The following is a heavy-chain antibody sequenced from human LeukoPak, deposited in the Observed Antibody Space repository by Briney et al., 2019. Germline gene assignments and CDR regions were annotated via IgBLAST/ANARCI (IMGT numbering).Heavy chain of an antibody. CDR1: GFTFSSYA. CDR2: VSGGGGGT. CDR3: AKGRLQQPRLYYFDY. Sequence: GGSLRLSSAASGFTFSSYAMSWVRQAPGEGLEWVSAVSGGGGGTYYAESVKGRFTISRDNSKNTLYMQMKRLRAEDTAAYYTAKGRLQQPRLYYFDYWGQGTLVTVSS. J-gene: IGHJ4*02. D-gene: IGHD6-13*01. V-gene: IGHV3-23*01.